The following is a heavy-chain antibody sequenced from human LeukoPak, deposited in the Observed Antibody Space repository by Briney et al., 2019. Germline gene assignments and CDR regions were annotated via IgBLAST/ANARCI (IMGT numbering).Heavy chain of an antibody. CDR2: VYPGDSNT. J-gene: IGHJ5*02. Sequence: GESLKISCKASGYSFTSYWIGWVRQMPGKGLEWMGIVYPGDSNTRYSPSFQGQVTISVDKSISTAYLQWSSLKASDTAMYYCATSYGYCSGGSCYANWFDPWGQGTLVTVSS. CDR3: ATSYGYCSGGSCYANWFDP. V-gene: IGHV5-51*01. D-gene: IGHD2-15*01. CDR1: GYSFTSYW.